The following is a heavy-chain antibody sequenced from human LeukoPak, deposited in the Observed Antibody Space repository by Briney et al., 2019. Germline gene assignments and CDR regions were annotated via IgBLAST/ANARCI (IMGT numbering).Heavy chain of an antibody. CDR2: IYYSGST. CDR3: ARESRAILGAFDI. Sequence: ASETLSLTCTVSGGSISSSSYYWGWIRQPPGKGLEWIGSIYYSGSTYYNPSLKSRVTISVNMSKNQFSLKLSSVTAADTAVYYCARESRAILGAFDIWGQGTMVTVSS. CDR1: GGSISSSSYY. D-gene: IGHD2-2*01. V-gene: IGHV4-39*07. J-gene: IGHJ3*02.